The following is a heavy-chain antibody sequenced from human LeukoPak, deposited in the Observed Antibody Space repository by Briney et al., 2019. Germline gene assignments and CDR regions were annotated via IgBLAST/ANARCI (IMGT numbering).Heavy chain of an antibody. CDR3: ARHDLGGTSPFDY. CDR1: GYTSTNYY. CDR2: INPSGDDT. J-gene: IGHJ4*02. D-gene: IGHD4-23*01. Sequence: ASVKVSCKTSGYTSTNYYMHWVRQAPGQGLEGMGIINPSGDDTTYPQKFQGRVTMTRDTSTSTVYMELSSLRSDDTAVYYCARHDLGGTSPFDYWGQGTLVTVSS. V-gene: IGHV1-46*01.